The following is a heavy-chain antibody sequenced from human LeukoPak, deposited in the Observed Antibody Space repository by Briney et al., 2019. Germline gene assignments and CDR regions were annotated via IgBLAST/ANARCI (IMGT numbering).Heavy chain of an antibody. D-gene: IGHD3-9*01. Sequence: GGSLRLSCAASGFTFDDYGMSWARQAPGKGLEWVGFIRSKAYGGTTEYAASVKGRFTISRDDSKSIAYLQMNSLKTEDTAVYYCTRGRRARTYYDILTGFDYWGQGTLVTVSS. J-gene: IGHJ4*02. CDR3: TRGRRARTYYDILTGFDY. CDR2: IRSKAYGGTT. CDR1: GFTFDDYG. V-gene: IGHV3-49*04.